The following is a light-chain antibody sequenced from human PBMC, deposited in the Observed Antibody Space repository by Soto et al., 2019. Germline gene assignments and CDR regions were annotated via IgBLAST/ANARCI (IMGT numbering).Light chain of an antibody. Sequence: EIVLTQSPGTLSLSPGERATLSCRASQSVRSSYLAWYQQKPGQAPRLLIYGASSRATGIPDRFSGSGSGTDFTLTISRLEPEDFAVYYCQQEETFGQGTKVEIK. J-gene: IGKJ1*01. V-gene: IGKV3-20*01. CDR2: GAS. CDR3: QQEET. CDR1: QSVRSSY.